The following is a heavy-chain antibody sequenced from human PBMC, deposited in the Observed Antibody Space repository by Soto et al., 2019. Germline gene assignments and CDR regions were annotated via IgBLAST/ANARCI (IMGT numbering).Heavy chain of an antibody. V-gene: IGHV4-39*01. CDR1: DASINSSSYY. J-gene: IGHJ5*02. CDR3: ARRFGGDYDSRKFDP. Sequence: SETLSLTCTVSDASINSSSYYWGWIRQPPGKGLEWIGSINYSGRTYYNPSLKSRVTISVDTSKNQFSVKLSSVTAADKAVYYFARRFGGDYDSRKFDPWGQGNLVTVSS. D-gene: IGHD3-22*01. CDR2: INYSGRT.